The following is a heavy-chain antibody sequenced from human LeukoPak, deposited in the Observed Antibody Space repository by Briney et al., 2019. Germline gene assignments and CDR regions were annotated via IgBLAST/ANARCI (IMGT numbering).Heavy chain of an antibody. V-gene: IGHV4-31*03. J-gene: IGHJ4*02. CDR1: GGSLSSGGYY. Sequence: SETLSLTCTVSGGSLSSGGYYWSWVRQHPGRGLEWLGYIYYSGSTYYNPSLKSRVTISVDTSKNQFSLKLSTVTAADTAVYYCASVRSSGWLVYFDYWGQGTLVTVSS. CDR3: ASVRSSGWLVYFDY. CDR2: IYYSGST. D-gene: IGHD6-19*01.